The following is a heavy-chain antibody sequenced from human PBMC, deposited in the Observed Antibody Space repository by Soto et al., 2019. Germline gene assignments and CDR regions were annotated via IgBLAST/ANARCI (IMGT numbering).Heavy chain of an antibody. CDR1: GGSVSSGSYY. CDR3: ARGKLGHNWFDP. J-gene: IGHJ5*02. CDR2: IYYSGST. Sequence: PSETLSLTCTVSGGSVSSGSYYWSWIRQPPGKGLEWIGYIYYSGSTNYNPSLKSRVTISVDASKNQFSLKLSSVTAADTAVYYCARGKLGHNWFDPWGQGTLVTVSS. V-gene: IGHV4-61*01. D-gene: IGHD6-6*01.